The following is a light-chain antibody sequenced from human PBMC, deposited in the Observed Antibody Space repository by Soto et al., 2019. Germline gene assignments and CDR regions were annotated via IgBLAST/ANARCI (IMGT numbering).Light chain of an antibody. V-gene: IGLV2-11*01. J-gene: IGLJ2*01. CDR3: CSYAGSSTSVL. Sequence: QSALTQPHSVSGSPGQSVAISCTGTNSDVGAYNYVSWYQHHPGNAPKLIIHDVYKRPSGVPDRFSASKSGNTASLTISGLQIEDEADYYCCSYAGSSTSVLFGGGTKRPS. CDR1: NSDVGAYNY. CDR2: DVY.